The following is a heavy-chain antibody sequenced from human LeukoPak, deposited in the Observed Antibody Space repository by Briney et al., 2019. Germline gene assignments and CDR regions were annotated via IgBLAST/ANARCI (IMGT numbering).Heavy chain of an antibody. CDR3: ARVRGSSSYHAFDF. Sequence: PGGSLRLSCAASGFTFSIYSVNWVRQAPGKGLEWVSYISSSSSTIYYADSVKGRFTISRDNAKNSLYLQMSSLRAEDTAVYYCARVRGSSSYHAFDFWGQRTMITVSS. D-gene: IGHD3-22*01. J-gene: IGHJ3*01. CDR2: ISSSSSTI. V-gene: IGHV3-48*04. CDR1: GFTFSIYS.